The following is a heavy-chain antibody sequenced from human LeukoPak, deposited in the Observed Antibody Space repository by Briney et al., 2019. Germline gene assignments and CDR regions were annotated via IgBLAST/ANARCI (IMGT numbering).Heavy chain of an antibody. V-gene: IGHV4-31*03. Sequence: SETLSLTCTVPGASISSGNYYWSWIRQHPGMGLEWIGYVSYSGSTSYYPTLKSRVTISVDMSKNQFSLKLSSVTAADTAMYYCARGGTTVRTSGSFDYWGQGTMVTVSS. CDR1: GASISSGNYY. D-gene: IGHD4-4*01. CDR3: ARGGTTVRTSGSFDY. CDR2: VSYSGST. J-gene: IGHJ3*01.